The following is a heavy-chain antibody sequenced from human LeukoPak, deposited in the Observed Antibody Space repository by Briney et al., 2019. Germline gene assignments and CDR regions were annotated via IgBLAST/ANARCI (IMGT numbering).Heavy chain of an antibody. V-gene: IGHV1-8*01. J-gene: IGHJ6*03. Sequence: ASVKVSCKASGYTFTSYDINWVRQATGQGLEWMGWMNPNSGNTGYAQKFQGRVTMTRNTSISTAYMELSSLRSEDTAVYYCARGRYSSGWYVGYYYYYMDVWDKGITVTISS. CDR2: MNPNSGNT. CDR3: ARGRYSSGWYVGYYYYYMDV. D-gene: IGHD6-19*01. CDR1: GYTFTSYD.